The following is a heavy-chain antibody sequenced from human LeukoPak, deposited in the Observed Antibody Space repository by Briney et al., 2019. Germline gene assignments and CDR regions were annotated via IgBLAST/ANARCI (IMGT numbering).Heavy chain of an antibody. D-gene: IGHD2-8*01. V-gene: IGHV1-46*01. Sequence: ASVKVSCKASGYTFTNYYIHWARQAPGQGLEWMGLINPSGDSTNYAQNFQGGVTMTRDMSTSTFYMELSSLRSEDTAVYYCARDGTTGGYPGWYMAVWGKGTTVTVSS. CDR3: ARDGTTGGYPGWYMAV. CDR1: GYTFTNYY. J-gene: IGHJ6*04. CDR2: INPSGDST.